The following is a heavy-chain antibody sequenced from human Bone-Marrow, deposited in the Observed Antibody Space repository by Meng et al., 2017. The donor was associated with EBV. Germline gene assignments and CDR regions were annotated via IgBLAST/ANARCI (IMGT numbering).Heavy chain of an antibody. V-gene: IGHV4-61*01. Sequence: GQLRESGPGLVKPSETLSLTCTVSGGSVSSGSYYWSWIRQPPGKGLEWIGYIYYSGSTNYNPSLKSRVTISVDTSKNQFSLKLSSVTAADTAVYYCARVALAVAGYFDYWGQGTLVTVSS. CDR1: GGSVSSGSYY. CDR3: ARVALAVAGYFDY. CDR2: IYYSGST. D-gene: IGHD6-19*01. J-gene: IGHJ4*02.